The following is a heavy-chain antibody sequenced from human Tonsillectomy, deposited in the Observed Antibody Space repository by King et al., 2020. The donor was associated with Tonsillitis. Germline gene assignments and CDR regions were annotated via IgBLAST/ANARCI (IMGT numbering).Heavy chain of an antibody. J-gene: IGHJ4*02. D-gene: IGHD6-13*01. CDR3: ARGRGLSTSRWFRPYFDY. V-gene: IGHV4-34*01. CDR1: GASFSGSS. Sequence: VQLQQWGAGLLKPSETLSLTSAVYGASFSGSSWSWIRQSPEKGLEWIGETNHSGNTNYNPSLKRRVTISLDTSKNQLSLNLSSVTAADTAVYYCARGRGLSTSRWFRPYFDYWGQGTLVTVSS. CDR2: TNHSGNT.